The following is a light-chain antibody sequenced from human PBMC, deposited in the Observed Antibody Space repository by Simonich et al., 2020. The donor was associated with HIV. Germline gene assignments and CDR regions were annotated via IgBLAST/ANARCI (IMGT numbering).Light chain of an antibody. V-gene: IGKV4-1*01. CDR1: QNILYSSNNKNY. Sequence: DIVMTQSPDSLTVSLGERATINCKSSQNILYSSNNKNYLAWYQQKPGQPPKLLIYWASTRESGVPDRFSGSGSGTDFTLTISSLQAADVAVYYCQQYYSTPYTFGQGTKLEIK. CDR2: WAS. CDR3: QQYYSTPYT. J-gene: IGKJ2*01.